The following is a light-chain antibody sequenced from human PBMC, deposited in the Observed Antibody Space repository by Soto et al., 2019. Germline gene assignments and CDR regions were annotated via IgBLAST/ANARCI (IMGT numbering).Light chain of an antibody. CDR1: SSDVGGYNF. J-gene: IGLJ3*02. CDR3: CSYAGRDTLGM. Sequence: QSALIQPRSVSGSPGQSVTISCTGTSSDVGGYNFVSWYQQHPGKVPRLMIYDVTKRPSWVPDRFSGSKSGNTASLTISGLLLEDEADYYCCSYAGRDTLGMFGGVTKLTVL. CDR2: DVT. V-gene: IGLV2-11*01.